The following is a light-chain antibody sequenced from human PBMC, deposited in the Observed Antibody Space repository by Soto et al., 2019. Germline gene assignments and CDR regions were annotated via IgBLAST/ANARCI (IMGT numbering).Light chain of an antibody. CDR2: DVS. CDR1: SSDVGGYNY. V-gene: IGLV2-14*03. Sequence: QSVLTQAASVSGAPGQSITISCTGNSSDVGGYNYFAWYQQYPGEAPRVIIHDVSNRPSGISNRFSGSKSGNTAALTIFGLQAEDEADYYCSSYTTSSTVVFGGGTKVTVL. CDR3: SSYTTSSTVV. J-gene: IGLJ3*02.